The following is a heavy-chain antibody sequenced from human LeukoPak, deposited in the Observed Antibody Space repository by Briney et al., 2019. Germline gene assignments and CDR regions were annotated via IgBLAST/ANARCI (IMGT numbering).Heavy chain of an antibody. CDR2: INWNGGST. CDR1: GFTFDDYG. D-gene: IGHD4-23*01. J-gene: IGHJ4*02. Sequence: PGGSLRLSCAASGFTFDDYGMSWVRQAPGKGLEWVSGINWNGGSTGYPDSVKGRFTISRDNAKNTLYLQMNSLRAEDTAVYYCAIGPGGVFHYWGQGTLVIVSS. CDR3: AIGPGGVFHY. V-gene: IGHV3-20*04.